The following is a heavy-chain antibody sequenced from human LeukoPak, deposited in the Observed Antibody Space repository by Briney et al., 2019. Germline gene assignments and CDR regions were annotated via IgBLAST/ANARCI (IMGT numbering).Heavy chain of an antibody. CDR2: ISYDGSNK. J-gene: IGHJ5*02. V-gene: IGHV3-30*04. D-gene: IGHD1-26*01. Sequence: GGSLRLSCAASGFTFSSYAMHWVRLAPGKGLEWVAVISYDGSNKYYADSVKGRFTTSRDNSKNTLYLQMNSLRAEDTAVYFCARVNSGSYYVYNWFDPWGQGTLVTVSS. CDR3: ARVNSGSYYVYNWFDP. CDR1: GFTFSSYA.